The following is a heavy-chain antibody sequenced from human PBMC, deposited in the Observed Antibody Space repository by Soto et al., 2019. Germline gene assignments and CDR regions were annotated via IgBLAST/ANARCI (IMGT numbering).Heavy chain of an antibody. J-gene: IGHJ6*02. V-gene: IGHV1-24*01. CDR1: GYALTELS. CDR3: AAGVVPYGMDV. CDR2: FDPEDAET. D-gene: IGHD2-15*01. Sequence: ASVKVSCKVSGYALTELSMHWVRQPPGKGLEWMGGFDPEDAETIYARRFQGRVTMTEDTSADTAYMELSSLRSGDTAVYYCAAGVVPYGMDVWGQGTTVTVSS.